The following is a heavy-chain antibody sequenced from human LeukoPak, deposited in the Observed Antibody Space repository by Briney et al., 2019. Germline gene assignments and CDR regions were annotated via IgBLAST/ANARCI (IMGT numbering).Heavy chain of an antibody. J-gene: IGHJ5*02. V-gene: IGHV3-23*01. CDR3: ANRPTSAWSDH. D-gene: IGHD2-2*01. Sequence: GGSLRLSCAASGFSISGSGMTWVRQAPGKALEWISAINSGDSTYYADAVMGRFTVSRDNSKNTIYLQMNSLRVDDTAVYFCANRPTSAWSDHWGQGTLVTVSS. CDR1: GFSISGSG. CDR2: INSGDST.